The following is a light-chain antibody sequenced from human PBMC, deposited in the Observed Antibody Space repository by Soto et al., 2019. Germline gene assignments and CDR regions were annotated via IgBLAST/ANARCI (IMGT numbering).Light chain of an antibody. CDR1: QLISNY. CDR2: DAY. CDR3: QQRGNWPLT. J-gene: IGKJ4*01. V-gene: IGKV3-11*01. Sequence: EIRLTQSPATLSLSPGETATLSCRANQLISNYLAWYQQKPGQAPRLLIYDAYNRATGIPARFSGSGSGTDFTLTIRSLEPEDFAVYYCQQRGNWPLTFGGGTKVDI.